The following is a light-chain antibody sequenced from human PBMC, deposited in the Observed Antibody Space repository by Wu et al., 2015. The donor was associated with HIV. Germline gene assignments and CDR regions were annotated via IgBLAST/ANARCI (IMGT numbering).Light chain of an antibody. Sequence: AIRITQSPSSLSASTGDRVTITCRASQGISSYLAWYQQKPGKAPKLLIYAASTLQSGVPSRFSGSGSGTDFTLTISCLQSEDFATYYCQQYYSYPFSTFGGGTKVEDQ. CDR3: QQYYSYPFST. CDR2: AAS. V-gene: IGKV1-8*01. J-gene: IGKJ4*01. CDR1: QGISSY.